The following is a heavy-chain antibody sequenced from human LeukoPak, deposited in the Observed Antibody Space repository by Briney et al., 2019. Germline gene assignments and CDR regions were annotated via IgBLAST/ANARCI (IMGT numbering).Heavy chain of an antibody. D-gene: IGHD5-24*01. CDR1: GLTFSNHA. Sequence: GGSLRLSCVASGLTFSNHAMNWVRQAPGKGLEWVSSISANGINTYYADSVKGRFTISRDNSKNTLYLQMNSLRAEDAAVYYCARRITPASTYYFDYWGQGTLVPVSS. CDR3: ARRITPASTYYFDY. CDR2: ISANGINT. V-gene: IGHV3-23*01. J-gene: IGHJ4*02.